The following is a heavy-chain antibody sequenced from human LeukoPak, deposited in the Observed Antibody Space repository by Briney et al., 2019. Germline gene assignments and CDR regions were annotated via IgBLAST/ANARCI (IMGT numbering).Heavy chain of an antibody. V-gene: IGHV1-46*01. CDR2: INPSGGST. CDR1: GYTFTSYY. Sequence: ASVKVSCKASGYTFTSYYMHWVRQARGQGLEWMGIINPSGGSTSYAQKFQGRVTMTRDMSTSTVYMELSSLRSEDTAAYYCARAHYGNYYYMDVWGKGTTVTVSS. D-gene: IGHD3-10*01. J-gene: IGHJ6*03. CDR3: ARAHYGNYYYMDV.